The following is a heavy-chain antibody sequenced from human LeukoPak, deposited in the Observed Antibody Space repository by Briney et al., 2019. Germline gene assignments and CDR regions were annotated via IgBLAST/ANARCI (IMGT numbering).Heavy chain of an antibody. CDR2: IYYSGST. J-gene: IGHJ3*02. V-gene: IGHV4-30-4*08. CDR3: ARDVRRITIFGVVIKAFDI. Sequence: PSETLSLTCTVSGGPISSGDYYWSWIRQPPGKGLEWIGYIYYSGSTYYNPSLKSRVTISVDTSKNQFSLMLSSVTAADTAVYYCARDVRRITIFGVVIKAFDIWGQGTMVTVSS. CDR1: GGPISSGDYY. D-gene: IGHD3-3*01.